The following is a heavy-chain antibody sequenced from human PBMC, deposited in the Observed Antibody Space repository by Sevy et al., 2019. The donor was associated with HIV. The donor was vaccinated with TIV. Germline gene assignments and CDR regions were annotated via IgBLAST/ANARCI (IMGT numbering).Heavy chain of an antibody. J-gene: IGHJ4*02. CDR2: ISGSGGST. D-gene: IGHD3-22*01. CDR3: AKTKGNPYDISDY. CDR1: GFSFSWYW. V-gene: IGHV3-23*01. Sequence: GGSLRLSCAASGFSFSWYWMSWVRQAAGKGLEWVSTISGSGGSTYYADSVKGRFTISRDNSKNTLYLQMNSLRADDTAVYYCAKTKGNPYDISDYWGQGTLVTVSS.